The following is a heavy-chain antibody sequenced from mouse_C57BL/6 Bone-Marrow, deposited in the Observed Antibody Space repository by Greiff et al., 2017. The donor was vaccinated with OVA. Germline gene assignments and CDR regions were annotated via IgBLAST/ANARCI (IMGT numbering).Heavy chain of an antibody. J-gene: IGHJ2*01. CDR3: TTGLWPLDY. CDR2: IDPENGDT. Sequence: EVKLVESGAELVRPGASVKLSCTASGFNIKDDYMHWVKQRPEQGLEWIGWIDPENGDTEYASKFQGKATITADTSSNTAYLQLSSLTSEDTAVYYCTTGLWPLDYWGQGTTLTVSS. V-gene: IGHV14-4*01. D-gene: IGHD1-1*02. CDR1: GFNIKDDY.